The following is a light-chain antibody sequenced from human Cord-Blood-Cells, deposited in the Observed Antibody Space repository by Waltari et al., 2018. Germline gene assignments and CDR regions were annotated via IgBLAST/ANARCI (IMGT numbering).Light chain of an antibody. J-gene: IGKJ3*01. CDR2: DAS. Sequence: IQMTQSQYSLSASVGDRVTITCQASQDSSNYLHWYQQKPGKAPKLLIYDASNLETGVPSRFSGSGSGTDFTVPISCLQPEDSATYYCQQYDNLPPEFTFGPGTKVDIK. CDR3: QQYDNLPPEFT. V-gene: IGKV1-33*01. CDR1: QDSSNY.